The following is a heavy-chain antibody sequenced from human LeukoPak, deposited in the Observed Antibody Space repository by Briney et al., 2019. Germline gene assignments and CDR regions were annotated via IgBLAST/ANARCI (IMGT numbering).Heavy chain of an antibody. CDR3: ARDRGTSPPYCSSTSCYLRGGYYFDY. D-gene: IGHD2-2*01. J-gene: IGHJ4*02. Sequence: SQTLSLTCTVSGRSISSGGYYWSWLRQHPGKGLEWIGYIYYSGSTYYNPSLKSRVTISVDTSKNQFSLKLSSVTAADTAVYYCARDRGTSPPYCSSTSCYLRGGYYFDYWGQGTLVTVSS. CDR1: GRSISSGGYY. CDR2: IYYSGST. V-gene: IGHV4-31*03.